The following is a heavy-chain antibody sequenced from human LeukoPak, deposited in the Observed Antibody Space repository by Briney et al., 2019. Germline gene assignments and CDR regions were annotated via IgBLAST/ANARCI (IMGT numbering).Heavy chain of an antibody. D-gene: IGHD4-17*01. V-gene: IGHV4-34*01. J-gene: IGHJ5*02. CDR1: GGSFSGYY. CDR3: ASAYGDYAFDP. CDR2: INHSGST. Sequence: SETLSLTCAVYGGSFSGYYWSWIRQPPGKGLEWIGEINHSGSTNYNPSLKRRVTISVDTSKNQFSLKLSSVTAADTAVYYCASAYGDYAFDPWGQGTLVTVSS.